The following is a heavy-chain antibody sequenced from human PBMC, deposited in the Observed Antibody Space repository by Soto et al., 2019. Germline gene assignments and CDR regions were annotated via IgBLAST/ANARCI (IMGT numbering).Heavy chain of an antibody. Sequence: SETLSHTCTVSGGSLNNYYWSWIRLAPGKGLEWIGYIYYTGTTKYNASLKSRVTMSVDASNNEFSLKMTSMTAADTAIYYCARDSSNYASDYRGQATQVTLSS. CDR2: IYYTGTT. D-gene: IGHD3-10*01. J-gene: IGHJ4*02. V-gene: IGHV4-59*01. CDR1: GGSLNNYY. CDR3: ARDSSNYASDY.